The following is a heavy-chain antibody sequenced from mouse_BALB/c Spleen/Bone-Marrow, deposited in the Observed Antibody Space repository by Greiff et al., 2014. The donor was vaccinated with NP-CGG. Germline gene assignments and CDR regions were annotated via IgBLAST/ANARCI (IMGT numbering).Heavy chain of an antibody. CDR2: IDPSDSYT. CDR3: ARDSITTVVATDY. J-gene: IGHJ2*01. D-gene: IGHD1-1*01. V-gene: IGHV1-69*02. CDR1: GYTFTSYW. Sequence: QVQLQQSGAELVKPGASVKLSCKASGYTFTSYWMHWVKQRPGQGLEWIGEIDPSDSYTNYYQKFKGKATLTVDKSSSTAYMQLSSLTSEDSAVYYCARDSITTVVATDYWGQGTTLTVSS.